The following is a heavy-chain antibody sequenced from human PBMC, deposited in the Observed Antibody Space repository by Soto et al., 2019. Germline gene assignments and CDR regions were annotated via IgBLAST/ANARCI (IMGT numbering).Heavy chain of an antibody. CDR3: ARGTRGYSSSWYAV. CDR2: VYDSGST. Sequence: SETLSLTCAVYGGSFSGYYWSWIRQPPGKGLEWIGRVYDSGSTNYNPSLKSRVTISVDTSKNQLSLKLSSVAAADTAVYYCARGTRGYSSSWYAVWGQGTTVTVSS. D-gene: IGHD6-13*01. CDR1: GGSFSGYY. V-gene: IGHV4-34*01. J-gene: IGHJ6*02.